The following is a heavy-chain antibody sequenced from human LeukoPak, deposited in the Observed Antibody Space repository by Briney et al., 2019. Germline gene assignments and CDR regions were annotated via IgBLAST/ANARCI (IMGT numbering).Heavy chain of an antibody. Sequence: GGSLRLSCAASGFSVSSTYMNWVRQAPGKGLEWVSVMCCGDVTYYADSVKGRFTISRDNSKNTLYLQMNSLRAEDTAVYYCARDFPGRRVSDTIGYQPDASDIWGQGTMVTVSS. V-gene: IGHV3-53*01. CDR3: ARDFPGRRVSDTIGYQPDASDI. CDR1: GFSVSSTY. CDR2: MCCGDVT. J-gene: IGHJ3*02. D-gene: IGHD3-22*01.